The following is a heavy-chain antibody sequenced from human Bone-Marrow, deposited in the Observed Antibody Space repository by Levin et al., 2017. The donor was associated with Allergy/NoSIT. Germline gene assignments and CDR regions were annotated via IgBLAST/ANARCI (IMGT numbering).Heavy chain of an antibody. J-gene: IGHJ3*02. Sequence: GESLKISCKASGYTFTGYYMHWVRQAPGQGLEWMGWINPNSGGTNYAQKFQGRVTMTRDTSISTAYMELSRLRSDDTAVYYCARDPSSYYYDSSGYQDDAFDIWGQGTMVTVSS. V-gene: IGHV1-2*02. D-gene: IGHD3-22*01. CDR2: INPNSGGT. CDR3: ARDPSSYYYDSSGYQDDAFDI. CDR1: GYTFTGYY.